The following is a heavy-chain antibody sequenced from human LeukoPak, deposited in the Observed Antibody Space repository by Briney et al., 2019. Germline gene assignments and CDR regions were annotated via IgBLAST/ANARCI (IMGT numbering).Heavy chain of an antibody. CDR3: ARIFDV. V-gene: IGHV4-61*08. CDR1: GASFSSGGRN. J-gene: IGHJ4*02. CDR2: IFYNGKT. Sequence: SETLSLTCTLYGASFSSGGRNWSWIRQTPGKGLEGIGHIFYNGKTNYNPSLKSRVTISLDTSRSQFSLRLSSVTASDTGVYYCARIFDVWGRGTLVTVSS.